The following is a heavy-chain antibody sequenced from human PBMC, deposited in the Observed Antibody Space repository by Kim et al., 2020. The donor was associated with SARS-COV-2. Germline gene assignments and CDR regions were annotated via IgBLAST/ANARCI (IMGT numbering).Heavy chain of an antibody. CDR3: AREFRRVRSGYFSSPTYYYGMDV. Sequence: SETLSLTCAVYGGSFSGYYWSWIRQPPGKGLEWIGEINHSGSTNYNPSLKSRVTISVDTSKNQFSLKLSTVTAADTAVYYCAREFRRVRSGYFSSPTYYYGMDVWGQGTTVTVSS. J-gene: IGHJ6*02. CDR2: INHSGST. D-gene: IGHD3-3*01. V-gene: IGHV4-34*01. CDR1: GGSFSGYY.